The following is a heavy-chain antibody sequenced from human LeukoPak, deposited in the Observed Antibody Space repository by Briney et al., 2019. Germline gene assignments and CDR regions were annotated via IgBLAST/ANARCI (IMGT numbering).Heavy chain of an antibody. CDR2: IYSGGST. V-gene: IGHV3-66*01. D-gene: IGHD4-17*01. Sequence: GGSLRLSCAASGFTVSSNYMSWVRQAPGKGLEWVSVIYSGGSTYYADSVKGRFTISRDNSKNTLYLQMNSLRAEGTAVYYCARGLYGDSYYFDYWGQGTLVTVSS. CDR1: GFTVSSNY. J-gene: IGHJ4*02. CDR3: ARGLYGDSYYFDY.